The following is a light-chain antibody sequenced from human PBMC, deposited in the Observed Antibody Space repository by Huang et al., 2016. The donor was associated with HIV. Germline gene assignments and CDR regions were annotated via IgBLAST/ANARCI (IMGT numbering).Light chain of an antibody. J-gene: IGKJ1*01. CDR2: GAS. CDR1: QSVNSGY. CDR3: QQYGSSPGT. Sequence: EIVLTQSPGTLSLSPGDRATLPCRASQSVNSGYLAWYQQKPGQAPRLLIYGASSRATGIPGRFSGSGSGTDFTLTISRLQPEDFAVYFCQQYGSSPGTFGQGTKVEMK. V-gene: IGKV3-20*01.